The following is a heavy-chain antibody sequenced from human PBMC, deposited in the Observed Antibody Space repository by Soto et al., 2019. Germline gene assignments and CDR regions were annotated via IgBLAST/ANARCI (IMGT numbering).Heavy chain of an antibody. D-gene: IGHD3-10*01. CDR2: IKQDGSEK. CDR3: AREAAFYNSSGSYFDY. Sequence: EVQLVESGGGLVQPGGSLRLSCAASGFTFSGYWMNWVRQAPGKGLEWVSDIKQDGSEKYYVDSVKGRFTISRDNPRNSLYLQMDSLRAEDTAVDYCAREAAFYNSSGSYFDYCGQGTLVTVSS. V-gene: IGHV3-7*05. J-gene: IGHJ4*02. CDR1: GFTFSGYW.